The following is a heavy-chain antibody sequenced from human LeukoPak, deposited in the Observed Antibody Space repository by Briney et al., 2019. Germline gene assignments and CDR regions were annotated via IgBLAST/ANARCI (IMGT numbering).Heavy chain of an antibody. Sequence: SETLSLTCTVSGGSMSSYYWSWIRQPPGKGLEWIGYIYYSGSTNYNPSLKSRVTISVDTSKNQFSLKLSSVTAADTAVHYCAKAGYGDQHDSWGQGTMVTVSS. V-gene: IGHV4-59*01. CDR3: AKAGYGDQHDS. J-gene: IGHJ4*02. CDR2: IYYSGST. D-gene: IGHD4-17*01. CDR1: GGSMSSYY.